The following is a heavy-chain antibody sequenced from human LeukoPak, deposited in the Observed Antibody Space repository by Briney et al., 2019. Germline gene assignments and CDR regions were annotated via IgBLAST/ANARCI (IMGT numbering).Heavy chain of an antibody. D-gene: IGHD4-23*01. J-gene: IGHJ4*02. Sequence: PSQTLSLTCTVSGGSISSGDYYWSWIRQPPGKGLEWIGYIYYSGSTYYNPSLKSRVTISVDTSKNQFSLKLSSVTAADTAVYYCARLEGYYPTTVVTPSWVDYWGQGTLVTVSS. CDR3: ARLEGYYPTTVVTPSWVDY. CDR2: IYYSGST. CDR1: GGSISSGDYY. V-gene: IGHV4-30-4*08.